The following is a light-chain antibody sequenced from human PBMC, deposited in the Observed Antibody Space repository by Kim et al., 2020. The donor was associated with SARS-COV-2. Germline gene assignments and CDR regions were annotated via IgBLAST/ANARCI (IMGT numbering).Light chain of an antibody. CDR3: QQRSTLPIT. J-gene: IGKJ5*01. CDR1: QSLSGH. Sequence: LSPGERATLSCRASQSLSGHLAWYQQRPGQALRLLIVDASTRAAGIPARFSGSGSGTDYTLTISSLEPEDFAVYYCQQRSTLPITFGQGTRLEIK. V-gene: IGKV3-11*01. CDR2: DAS.